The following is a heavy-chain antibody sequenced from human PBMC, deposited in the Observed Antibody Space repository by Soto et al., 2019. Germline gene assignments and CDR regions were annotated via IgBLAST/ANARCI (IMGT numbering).Heavy chain of an antibody. CDR2: IYYSGST. CDR1: GGSINSYY. D-gene: IGHD6-6*01. J-gene: IGHJ6*03. Sequence: SETLSLTCTVSGGSINSYYWSWIRQPPGKGLEWIGYIYYSGSTNYNPSHKSRVTISVNTSKNQFSLKLNSMTAADTAVYYCAREQELVRYFYYMDVWGKGTTVTVSS. V-gene: IGHV4-59*01. CDR3: AREQELVRYFYYMDV.